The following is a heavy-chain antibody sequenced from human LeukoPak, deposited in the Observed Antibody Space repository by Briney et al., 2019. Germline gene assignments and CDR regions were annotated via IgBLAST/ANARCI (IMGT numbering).Heavy chain of an antibody. CDR1: GDSINDYY. J-gene: IGHJ4*02. CDR2: MHTSEGT. V-gene: IGHV4-4*09. D-gene: IGHD6-13*01. CDR3: ARHHSSSWYFDY. Sequence: SETLSLTCTVSGDSINDYYWSWIRQPPGKGLEWIGFMHTSEGTNYNPSLGSRVTISVDTSRSQFSLKLTSVTAADTAVYYCARHHSSSWYFDYWGQGTLVTVSS.